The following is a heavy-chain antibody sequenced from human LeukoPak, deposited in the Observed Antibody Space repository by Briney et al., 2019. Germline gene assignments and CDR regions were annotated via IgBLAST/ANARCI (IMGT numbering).Heavy chain of an antibody. CDR2: LYSGGST. V-gene: IGHV3-53*01. J-gene: IGHJ4*02. CDR1: GFTFSSYS. CDR3: ARETSDF. Sequence: GGSLRLSCAASGFTFSSYSMSWVRQAPGRGLEWISVLYSGGSTNYADSVKGRFTISRDNSKNTLYLQMNSLRAEDTAVYYCARETSDFWGQGTLVTVSS.